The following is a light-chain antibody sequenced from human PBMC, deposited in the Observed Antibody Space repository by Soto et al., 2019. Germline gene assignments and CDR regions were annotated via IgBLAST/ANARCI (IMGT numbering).Light chain of an antibody. CDR3: SSYTSSRPYV. J-gene: IGLJ1*01. CDR1: SSDVGGYNY. Sequence: QSALTQPAAVSWSPGQSITISCTGASSDVGGYNYVSWYQQHPGKAPKLMIYEVSNRPSGVSNRFSVSTSGNTASLTISGLQAEDEADYYCSSYTSSRPYVFGSGTKVTVL. V-gene: IGLV2-14*01. CDR2: EVS.